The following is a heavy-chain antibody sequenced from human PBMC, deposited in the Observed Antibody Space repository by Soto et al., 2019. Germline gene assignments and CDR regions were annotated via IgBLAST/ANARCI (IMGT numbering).Heavy chain of an antibody. J-gene: IGHJ6*02. D-gene: IGHD6-13*01. V-gene: IGHV3-11*05. Sequence: QAKLVESGGGLVKPGGSLRLSCAGSEFRFSDYYMSWVRQAPGKGLEWVSYISSSNAYTNYADSVKGRFTTSRDNAKNLFYLQMNSRRADDTAVYYCARGRSSSWYRDGLDVWGQGTTVTVSS. CDR3: ARGRSSSWYRDGLDV. CDR1: EFRFSDYY. CDR2: ISSSNAYT.